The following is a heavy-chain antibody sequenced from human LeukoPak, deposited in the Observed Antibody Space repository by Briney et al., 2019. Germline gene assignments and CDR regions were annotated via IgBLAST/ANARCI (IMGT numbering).Heavy chain of an antibody. D-gene: IGHD6-19*01. Sequence: GGSLRLSCAASGFTFSSYWMSWVRQAPGKGLEWVANIKQDGSEKYYVDSVKGRFTIPRDNAKNSLYLQMNSLRAEDTAVYYCASSPPYSSGWRPFDYWGQGTLVTVSS. J-gene: IGHJ4*02. CDR2: IKQDGSEK. CDR3: ASSPPYSSGWRPFDY. V-gene: IGHV3-7*01. CDR1: GFTFSSYW.